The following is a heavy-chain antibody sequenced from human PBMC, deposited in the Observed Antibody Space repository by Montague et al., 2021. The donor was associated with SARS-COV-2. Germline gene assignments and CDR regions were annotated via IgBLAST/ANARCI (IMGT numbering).Heavy chain of an antibody. J-gene: IGHJ4*02. CDR3: AKMPYSGTYYFDY. D-gene: IGHD1-26*01. CDR1: GFTFSSYA. CDR2: ISYDGGNK. Sequence: SLRLSCAASGFTFSSYAMHWVRQAPGKGLEWVAVISYDGGNKYYADSVKGRFTISRDNSKNTLYLQMNSLRAEDTAVYYCAKMPYSGTYYFDYWGQGTLVTVSA. V-gene: IGHV3-30-3*02.